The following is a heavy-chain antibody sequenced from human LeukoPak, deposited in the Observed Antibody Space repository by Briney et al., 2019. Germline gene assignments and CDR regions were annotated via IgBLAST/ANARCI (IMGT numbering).Heavy chain of an antibody. Sequence: ASVKVSCKASGYTFTSYGISWVRQAPGQGLEWMGWISAYNGNTNYAQKLQGRVTMTTDTSTSTAYMELRSLRSDDTAVYYYARISRYCSSTSCYTGNWFDPWGQGTLVTVSS. CDR3: ARISRYCSSTSCYTGNWFDP. CDR1: GYTFTSYG. V-gene: IGHV1-18*01. D-gene: IGHD2-2*02. J-gene: IGHJ5*02. CDR2: ISAYNGNT.